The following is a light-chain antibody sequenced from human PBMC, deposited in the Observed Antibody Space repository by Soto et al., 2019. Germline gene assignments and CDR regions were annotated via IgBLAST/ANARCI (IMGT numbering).Light chain of an antibody. CDR2: QVT. Sequence: QSVLAQPASVSGSPGQSITISCTGSSSDIAGFNYVSWYQQYPGKAPKLLIYQVTTRASGVSHRFSGSKFGDTASLTISGLQPEDEAEYYCNSYLSSTFYVFGTGTKVTVL. CDR1: SSDIAGFNY. CDR3: NSYLSSTFYV. V-gene: IGLV2-14*01. J-gene: IGLJ1*01.